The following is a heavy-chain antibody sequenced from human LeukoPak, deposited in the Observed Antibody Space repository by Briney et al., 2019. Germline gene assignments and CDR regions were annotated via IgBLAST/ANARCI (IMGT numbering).Heavy chain of an antibody. CDR3: ARGSLNYGSGSYLPY. J-gene: IGHJ4*02. Sequence: PSETLSLTCNVSGDSISSYYWSWIRQPPGKGLEWIGYIYYSGSTNYNPSLNSRVTISVDTSKNQFSLKLSSVTAADTAVYYCARGSLNYGSGSYLPYWGQGTLVTVSS. V-gene: IGHV4-59*01. D-gene: IGHD3-10*01. CDR2: IYYSGST. CDR1: GDSISSYY.